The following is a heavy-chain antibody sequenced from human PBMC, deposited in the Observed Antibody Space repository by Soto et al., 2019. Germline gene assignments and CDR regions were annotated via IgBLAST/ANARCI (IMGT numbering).Heavy chain of an antibody. CDR3: AKAPDFDY. CDR2: ISWNSGSI. V-gene: IGHV3-9*01. Sequence: DVQLVESGGGLVQPGRSLRLSCAASGFTFDDYAMHWVRQAPGKGLEWVSGISWNSGSIGYADSVKGRFTISRDNAKNSLYLQMNSLRAEDTALYYCAKAPDFDYWGQGTLVTVSS. J-gene: IGHJ4*02. CDR1: GFTFDDYA.